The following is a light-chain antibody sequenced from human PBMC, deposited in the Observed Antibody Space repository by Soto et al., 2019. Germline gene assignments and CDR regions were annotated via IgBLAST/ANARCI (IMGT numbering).Light chain of an antibody. Sequence: DIQMTQSPSSLSASVGDRVTITCRASQDISVYLAWYQQKPGKVPKLLIYSASTLQSGVPSQFSGSGSGTDFTRTISILQPEDVTTYYCKKFNNAPLTFGKGTRLEIK. CDR3: KKFNNAPLT. V-gene: IGKV1-27*01. J-gene: IGKJ5*01. CDR1: QDISVY. CDR2: SAS.